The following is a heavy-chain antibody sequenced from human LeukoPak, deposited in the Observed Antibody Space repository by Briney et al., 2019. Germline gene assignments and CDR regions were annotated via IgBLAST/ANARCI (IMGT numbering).Heavy chain of an antibody. CDR3: ARDLDSFFDY. D-gene: IGHD1-1*01. Sequence: GRSLRLSCAASGFTFSSYGMHRVRQAPGKGLEWVAVIWYDGSNKYYADSVKGRFTISRDNSKNTLYLQMNSLRAEDTAVYYCARDLDSFFDYWGQGTLVTVSS. V-gene: IGHV3-33*01. CDR1: GFTFSSYG. CDR2: IWYDGSNK. J-gene: IGHJ4*02.